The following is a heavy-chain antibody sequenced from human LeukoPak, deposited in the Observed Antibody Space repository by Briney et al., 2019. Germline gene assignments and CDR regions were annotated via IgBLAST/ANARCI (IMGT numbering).Heavy chain of an antibody. V-gene: IGHV3-23*01. Sequence: PGGSLRLSCAASGFTFSSYGMSWVRQAPGKGLEWVSAISGSGGSTYYADSVKGRFTISRDNSKNTLYLQMNSLRAEDTAVYYCAKDRSPSWHSGYDLLDYWGQGTLVTVSS. J-gene: IGHJ4*02. D-gene: IGHD5-12*01. CDR2: ISGSGGST. CDR1: GFTFSSYG. CDR3: AKDRSPSWHSGYDLLDY.